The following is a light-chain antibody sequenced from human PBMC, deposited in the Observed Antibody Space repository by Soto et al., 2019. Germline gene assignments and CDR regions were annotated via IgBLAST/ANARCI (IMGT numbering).Light chain of an antibody. J-gene: IGLJ3*02. Sequence: QSALTPPASVSGSPGQSITISCTGTSSDVGGYNYVSWYQQHPGKAPKLMIYDVSNRPSGVSNRFSGSKSGNTASLTISGLQAEDEADYYCSSYTSSSTSKVFGGGTKLTVL. V-gene: IGLV2-14*01. CDR1: SSDVGGYNY. CDR3: SSYTSSSTSKV. CDR2: DVS.